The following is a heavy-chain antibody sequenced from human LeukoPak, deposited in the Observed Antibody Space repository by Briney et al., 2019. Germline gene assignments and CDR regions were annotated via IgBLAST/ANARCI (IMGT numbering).Heavy chain of an antibody. CDR3: ARRSTGTTSFDY. V-gene: IGHV1-69*05. Sequence: ASVKVSCKASGGTFSSYAISWVRQAPGQGLEWMGGITPIFGTANYAQKFQGRVTITTDESTSTAYMELGSLRSEDTAVYYCARRSTGTTSFDYWGQGTLVTVSS. D-gene: IGHD1-7*01. CDR1: GGTFSSYA. J-gene: IGHJ4*02. CDR2: ITPIFGTA.